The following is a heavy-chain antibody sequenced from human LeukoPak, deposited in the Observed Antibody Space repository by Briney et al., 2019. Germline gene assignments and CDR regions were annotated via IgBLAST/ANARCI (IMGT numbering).Heavy chain of an antibody. J-gene: IGHJ4*02. CDR1: GGSISSGDYY. Sequence: SXTLSLTCTVSGGSISSGDYYWSWIRQPPGKGLEWIGYIYYSGSTYDNPSLKSRVTISVDTSKNQFSLKLSSVTAADTAVYYCARGGSHYYDSSGYYSYYFDYWGQGTLVTVSS. CDR2: IYYSGST. V-gene: IGHV4-30-4*08. D-gene: IGHD3-22*01. CDR3: ARGGSHYYDSSGYYSYYFDY.